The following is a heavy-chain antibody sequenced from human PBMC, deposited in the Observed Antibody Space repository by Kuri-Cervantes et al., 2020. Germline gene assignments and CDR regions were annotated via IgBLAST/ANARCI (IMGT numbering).Heavy chain of an antibody. Sequence: ASVKVSCKASGYTFTSYGISWVRQAPGQGLEWMGWISAYNGDTNYAQKFQGRVTLTEDTSTDTAYMELSSLRSEDTAVYYCVTDLTTNFEHWGQGTLVTVSS. V-gene: IGHV1-18*01. J-gene: IGHJ4*02. CDR3: VTDLTTNFEH. CDR1: GYTFTSYG. D-gene: IGHD4/OR15-4a*01. CDR2: ISAYNGDT.